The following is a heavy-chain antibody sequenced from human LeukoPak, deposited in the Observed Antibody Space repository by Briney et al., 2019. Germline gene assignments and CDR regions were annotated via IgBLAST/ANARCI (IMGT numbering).Heavy chain of an antibody. CDR1: GYTFTSSY. CDR2: INPSGGST. CDR3: ATSRSEGYSSSWWDY. J-gene: IGHJ4*02. Sequence: GASVKVSCTASGYTFTSSYMHWVRQAPGQGLEWMGIINPSGGSTSYAQKFQGRVTMTRDTSTSTVYMELSSLRSEDTAVYYCATSRSEGYSSSWWDYWGQGTLVTVSS. V-gene: IGHV1-46*01. D-gene: IGHD6-13*01.